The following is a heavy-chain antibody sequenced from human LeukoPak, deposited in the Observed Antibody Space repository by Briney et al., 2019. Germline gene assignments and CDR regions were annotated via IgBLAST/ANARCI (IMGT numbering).Heavy chain of an antibody. V-gene: IGHV4-34*01. CDR3: ARGPGDCSSTSCYRPTYYYYYYMDV. CDR2: INHSGST. CDR1: GGSFSGYY. D-gene: IGHD2-2*02. Sequence: TPSEILSLTCAVYGGSFSGYYWSWIRQPPGKGLEWIGEINHSGSTNYNPSLKSRVTISVDTSKNQFSLKLSSVTAADTAVYYCARGPGDCSSTSCYRPTYYYYYYMDVWGKGTTVTVSS. J-gene: IGHJ6*03.